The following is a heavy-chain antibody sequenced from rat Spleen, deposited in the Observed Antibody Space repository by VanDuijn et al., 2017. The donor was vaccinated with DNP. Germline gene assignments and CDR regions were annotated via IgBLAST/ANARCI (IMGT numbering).Heavy chain of an antibody. V-gene: IGHV5-25*01. J-gene: IGHJ3*01. Sequence: EVQLVESGGGSVQPGRSLKLSCAASGFTFTDYNMVWVRQAPTKGLEWVASITTGAGNTYYGDSVKGRFTISRDNTKSTLYLQMNSLRSEDMATYYCATLTTEGIVRIPWFAYWGQGTLVTVSS. CDR1: GFTFTDYN. CDR3: ATLTTEGIVRIPWFAY. D-gene: IGHD1-11*01. CDR2: ITTGAGNT.